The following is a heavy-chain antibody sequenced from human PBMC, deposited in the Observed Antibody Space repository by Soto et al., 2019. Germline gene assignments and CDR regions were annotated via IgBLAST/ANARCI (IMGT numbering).Heavy chain of an antibody. J-gene: IGHJ4*02. D-gene: IGHD1-26*01. Sequence: EVQLVESGGGLVQPGGSLRLSCAASGFTFSSYSMNWVRQAPGKGLEWVSYISSSSSTIYYAGSVKGRFTISRDNAKNSLYLQMNSVRDEDTAVYYCARDGGRLGYWGQGTRVTVSS. CDR1: GFTFSSYS. CDR3: ARDGGRLGY. CDR2: ISSSSSTI. V-gene: IGHV3-48*02.